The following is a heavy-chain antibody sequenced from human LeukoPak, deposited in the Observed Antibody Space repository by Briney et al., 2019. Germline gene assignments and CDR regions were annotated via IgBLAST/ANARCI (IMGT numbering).Heavy chain of an antibody. Sequence: PSETLSLTCTVSGGSIGSYYWSWIRQPPGKGLEWIGYIYYSGSTNYNPSLKSRVTISVDTSKNQFSLKLSSVTAADTAVYYCARLFEVVDAFDIWGQGTMVTVSS. J-gene: IGHJ3*02. CDR1: GGSIGSYY. CDR2: IYYSGST. CDR3: ARLFEVVDAFDI. D-gene: IGHD2-21*01. V-gene: IGHV4-59*01.